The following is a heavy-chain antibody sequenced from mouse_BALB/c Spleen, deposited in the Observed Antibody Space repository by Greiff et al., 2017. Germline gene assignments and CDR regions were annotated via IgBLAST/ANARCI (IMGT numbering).Heavy chain of an antibody. J-gene: IGHJ3*01. CDR2: ISSGGST. CDR3: ARVLRG. V-gene: IGHV5-6-5*01. Sequence: EVKLVESGGGLVKHRGSLKLSCAASGFTFSSYAMSWVRQTPEKRLEWVASISSGGSTYYPDSVKGRFTISRDNARNILYLQMSSLRSEDTAMYYCARVLRGWGQGTLVTVSA. D-gene: IGHD1-1*01. CDR1: GFTFSSYA.